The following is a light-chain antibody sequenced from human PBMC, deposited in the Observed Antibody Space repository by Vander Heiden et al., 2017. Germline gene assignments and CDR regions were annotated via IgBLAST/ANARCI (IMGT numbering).Light chain of an antibody. CDR2: KAS. CDR1: QTIDNW. CDR3: QQSKTYRT. J-gene: IGKJ1*01. Sequence: DIQMTQSPSTLSASVGDRVTITCRASQTIDNWLAWYQQKAGQAPKLLIYKASTFKSGVPSRFSGSGSGTDFTLTISSLQPDDVATYYCQQSKTYRTFGQGTKVEVK. V-gene: IGKV1-5*03.